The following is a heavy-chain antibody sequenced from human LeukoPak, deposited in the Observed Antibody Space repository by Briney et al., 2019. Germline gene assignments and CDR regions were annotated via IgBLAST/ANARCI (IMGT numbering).Heavy chain of an antibody. D-gene: IGHD2-21*01. CDR1: GFTFSSYW. Sequence: SGGSLRLSCAASGFTFSSYWMHWVRHAPGKGLEWISNISSSGDFTYNVDSVRDRFTISRDNSKNTLYLQMNRLRPEDAAVYYCAKAPVTTCRGAYCYPFDYWGQGTLVTVSS. V-gene: IGHV3-23*01. CDR2: ISSSGDFT. J-gene: IGHJ4*02. CDR3: AKAPVTTCRGAYCYPFDY.